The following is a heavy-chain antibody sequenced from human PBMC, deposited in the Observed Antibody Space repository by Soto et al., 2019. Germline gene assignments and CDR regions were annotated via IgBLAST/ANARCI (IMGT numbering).Heavy chain of an antibody. CDR2: IYDSGRA. J-gene: IGHJ3*02. V-gene: IGHV4-31*03. Sequence: SETLSLTFSVSGDSVSSGGSYWSWVRQHPGRGVELIGFIYDSGRAYYNPSLKSRVIVSVDTSQNQFSLKLSSVTAADTAVYYCARDNPSFLVANAFDXWGPGRMVTVS. D-gene: IGHD2-21*01. CDR1: GDSVSSGGSY. CDR3: ARDNPSFLVANAFDX.